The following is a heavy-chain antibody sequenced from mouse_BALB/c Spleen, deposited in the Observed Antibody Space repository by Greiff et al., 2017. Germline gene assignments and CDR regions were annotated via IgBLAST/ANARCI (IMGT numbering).Heavy chain of an antibody. CDR2: IAPGSGST. CDR3: ARQDYDYFDY. Sequence: DLVKPGASVKLSCKASGYTFTSYWINWIKQRPGQGLEWIGRIAPGSGSTYYNEIFKGKATLTVDTSSSTAYIQLSSLSSEDSAVYFCARQDYDYFDYWGQGTTLTVSS. V-gene: IGHV1S41*01. J-gene: IGHJ2*01. CDR1: GYTFTSYW. D-gene: IGHD2-4*01.